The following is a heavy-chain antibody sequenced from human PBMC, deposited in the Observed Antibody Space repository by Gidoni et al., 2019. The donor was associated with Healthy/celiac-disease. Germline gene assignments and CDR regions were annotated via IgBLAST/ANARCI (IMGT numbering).Heavy chain of an antibody. Sequence: QVQLVESGGGVVQPGRSLRLSCAASGFTFSSYGMHWVRQAPGKGLEWVAVRWYDGSNKYYADSVKGRFTISRDNSKNTLYLQMNSLRAEDTAVYYCARETRKDYYGSGSYYDAFDIWGQGTMVTVSS. D-gene: IGHD3-10*01. J-gene: IGHJ3*02. CDR2: RWYDGSNK. CDR3: ARETRKDYYGSGSYYDAFDI. V-gene: IGHV3-33*01. CDR1: GFTFSSYG.